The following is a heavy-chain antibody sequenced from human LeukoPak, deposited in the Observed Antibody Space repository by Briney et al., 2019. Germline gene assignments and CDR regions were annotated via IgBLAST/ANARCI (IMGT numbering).Heavy chain of an antibody. V-gene: IGHV4-30-4*01. CDR2: IYYSGST. CDR3: ARGNYDSSGYYYVRGYGMDV. D-gene: IGHD3-22*01. CDR1: GGSISSGDYY. J-gene: IGHJ6*02. Sequence: PSQTLSLTCTVSGGSISSGDYYWSWIRQPPGKGLEWIGYIYYSGSTYYNPSLKSRVTISVDTSKNQFSLKLSSVTAADTAVYYCARGNYDSSGYYYVRGYGMDVWGQGTTVTVSS.